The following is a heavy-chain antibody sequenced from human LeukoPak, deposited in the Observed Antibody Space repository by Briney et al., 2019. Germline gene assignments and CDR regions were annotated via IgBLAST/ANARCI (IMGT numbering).Heavy chain of an antibody. D-gene: IGHD5-24*01. CDR1: GGSISSSSYY. CDR3: ARDSRRDGYNDAFDI. CDR2: IYYSGST. Sequence: SETLSLTCTVSGGSISSSSYYWGWIRQPPGKGLEWIGSIYYSGSTYYNPSLKSRVTISVDTSKNQFSLKLSSVTAADTAVYYCARDSRRDGYNDAFDIWGQGTMVTVSS. J-gene: IGHJ3*02. V-gene: IGHV4-39*07.